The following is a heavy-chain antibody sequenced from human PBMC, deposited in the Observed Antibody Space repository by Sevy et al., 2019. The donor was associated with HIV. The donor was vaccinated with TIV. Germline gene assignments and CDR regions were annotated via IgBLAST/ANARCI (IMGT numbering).Heavy chain of an antibody. CDR2: IFPGDSDT. Sequence: GESLKISCKGSGYEFGTYWIAWVRQMPGKGLELMGIIFPGDSDTRYSPSFQGQVTISADDSIRTSYLQWRSLKASDTAIYYCARRGILLRGGDYFYYGSDVWGQGPTVTVSS. CDR1: GYEFGTYW. CDR3: ARRGILLRGGDYFYYGSDV. J-gene: IGHJ6*02. V-gene: IGHV5-51*01. D-gene: IGHD1-26*01.